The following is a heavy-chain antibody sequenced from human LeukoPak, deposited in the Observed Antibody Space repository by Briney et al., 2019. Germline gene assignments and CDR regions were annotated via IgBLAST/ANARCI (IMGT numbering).Heavy chain of an antibody. D-gene: IGHD1-26*01. CDR2: IYPDDSDT. CDR3: VTHANDRREVGPTS. V-gene: IGHV5-51*03. J-gene: IGHJ4*02. CDR1: GYSFTSDW. Sequence: KPGESLKISCKGSGYSFTSDWIGWVRQMPEKGLEWMGIIYPDDSDTRYSPSFQGQVTISADKSINTAYLQWSKVKASDTAMYYCVTHANDRREVGPTSWGQGTMVTVSS.